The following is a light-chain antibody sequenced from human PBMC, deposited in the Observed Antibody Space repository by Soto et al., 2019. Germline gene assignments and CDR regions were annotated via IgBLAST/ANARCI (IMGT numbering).Light chain of an antibody. J-gene: IGKJ3*01. V-gene: IGKV3-20*01. Sequence: EIVLTRAPATPSLSPGERATLSCMASQSVSSSYLAWYQQKPGQAPRLLIYGASSRATGIPDRFSGSGSGTDFTLTISRLEPEDFAVYYCQQYGSSPFTFGPGT. CDR2: GAS. CDR3: QQYGSSPFT. CDR1: QSVSSSY.